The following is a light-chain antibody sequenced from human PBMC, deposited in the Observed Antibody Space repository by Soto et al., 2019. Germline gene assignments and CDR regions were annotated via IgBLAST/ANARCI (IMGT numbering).Light chain of an antibody. V-gene: IGKV3-20*01. Sequence: EIVLTQSPGTLSLSPRERVTLSCRASQSVSSNNLAWYQQRPGQAPRVVIYGASTRATGIPERFSGSGSGTDFTLTISRLEPEDFAVYYCQQYGRSPFTFGPGTKVDIK. CDR2: GAS. CDR3: QQYGRSPFT. J-gene: IGKJ3*01. CDR1: QSVSSNN.